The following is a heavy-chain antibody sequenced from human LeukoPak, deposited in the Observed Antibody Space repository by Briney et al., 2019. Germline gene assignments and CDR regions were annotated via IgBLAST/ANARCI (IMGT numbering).Heavy chain of an antibody. J-gene: IGHJ4*02. D-gene: IGHD3-22*01. Sequence: GGSLRLSCAASGFIFSNYAMSWVRQTPGKGLEWVSSISSSSSYIYYADSVKGRFTISRDNAKKSVYLQMNSLRVEDTAVYYCARACVYYDSSGCDYWGQGTLVTVSS. CDR3: ARACVYYDSSGCDY. V-gene: IGHV3-21*01. CDR1: GFIFSNYA. CDR2: ISSSSSYI.